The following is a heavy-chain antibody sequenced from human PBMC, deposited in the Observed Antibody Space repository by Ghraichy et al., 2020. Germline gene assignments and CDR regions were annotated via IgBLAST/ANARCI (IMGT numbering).Heavy chain of an antibody. J-gene: IGHJ4*02. CDR3: ARITVLRFLEWLEKPYYFDY. CDR1: GGSFSGYY. CDR2: INHSGST. V-gene: IGHV4-34*01. Sequence: ETLSLTCAVYGGSFSGYYWSWIRQPPGKGLEWIGEINHSGSTNYNPSLKSRVTISVDTSKNQFSLKLSSVTAADTAVYYCARITVLRFLEWLEKPYYFDYWGQGTLVTVSS. D-gene: IGHD3-3*01.